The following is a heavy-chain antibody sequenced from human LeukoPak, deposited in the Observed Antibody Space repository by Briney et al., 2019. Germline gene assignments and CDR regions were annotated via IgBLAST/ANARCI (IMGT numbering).Heavy chain of an antibody. V-gene: IGHV3-7*01. CDR2: INQDGRQK. J-gene: IGHJ4*02. Sequence: GGSLRLSCAVSGFTFSTSWMHWVRQAPGTGLEWVANINQDGRQKHYVDSLKGLFSISRDNGRNSLYLQMDNLRVEDTAVYYCMSDSFDNWGQGTLVTVSS. CDR3: MSDSFDN. CDR1: GFTFSTSW.